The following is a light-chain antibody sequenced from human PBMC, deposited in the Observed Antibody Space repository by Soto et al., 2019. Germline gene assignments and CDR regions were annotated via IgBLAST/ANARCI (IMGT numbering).Light chain of an antibody. J-gene: IGLJ7*01. CDR3: CSYGGNRAV. CDR1: SSDVGSHNL. V-gene: IGLV2-23*02. Sequence: QSVLTQPASVSGSPGQSITISCTGTSSDVGSHNLVSWYQQHPGQAPKLMIYEVSKRPLGVSARFSASKSGNTASLTISGLQAEDEADYYCCSYGGNRAVFGGGTQLTVL. CDR2: EVS.